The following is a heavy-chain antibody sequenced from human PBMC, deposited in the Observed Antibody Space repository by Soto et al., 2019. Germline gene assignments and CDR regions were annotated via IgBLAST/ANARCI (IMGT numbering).Heavy chain of an antibody. V-gene: IGHV1-18*01. D-gene: IGHD6-13*01. J-gene: IGHJ4*02. Sequence: GASVKVSCKASGYTFTSYGISWVRQAPGQGLEWMGWISAYNGNTNYAQKLQGRVTMTTDTSTSTAYMELRSLRSDDTAVYYCARGYATGYSSSWYVPSFFDYWGQGTLVTVSS. CDR2: ISAYNGNT. CDR1: GYTFTSYG. CDR3: ARGYATGYSSSWYVPSFFDY.